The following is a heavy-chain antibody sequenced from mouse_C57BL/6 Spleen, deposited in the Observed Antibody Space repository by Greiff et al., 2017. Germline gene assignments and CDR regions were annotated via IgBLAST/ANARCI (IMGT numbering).Heavy chain of an antibody. CDR3: TRRGSYAMDY. Sequence: EVQRVESGGGLVQPGGSMKLSCAASGFTFSDAWMDWVRQSPEKGLEWVAEIRNKANNHATYYAESVKGRFTISRDDSKSSVYLQMNSLRAEDTGIYYCTRRGSYAMDYWGQGTSVTVSS. J-gene: IGHJ4*01. CDR2: IRNKANNHAT. V-gene: IGHV6-6*01. CDR1: GFTFSDAW.